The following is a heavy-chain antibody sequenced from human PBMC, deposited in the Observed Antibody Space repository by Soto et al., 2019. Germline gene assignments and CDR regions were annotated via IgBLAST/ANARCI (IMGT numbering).Heavy chain of an antibody. CDR3: ARDRGGMERGNPHFDY. D-gene: IGHD1-1*01. CDR1: GGSISSGGYY. CDR2: IYYSGST. V-gene: IGHV4-31*03. J-gene: IGHJ4*02. Sequence: QVQLQESGPGLVKPSQTLSLTCTVSGGSISSGGYYWSWIRQHPGKGLEWIGYIYYSGSTYYNPSLKSRVTISVDTSKNQFSLKLSSVTAADTAVYYCARDRGGMERGNPHFDYWGQGTLVTVSS.